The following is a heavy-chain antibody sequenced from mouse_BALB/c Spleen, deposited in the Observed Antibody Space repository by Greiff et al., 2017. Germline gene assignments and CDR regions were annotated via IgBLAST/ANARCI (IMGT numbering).Heavy chain of an antibody. CDR2: IRLKSNNYAT. D-gene: IGHD4-1*02. V-gene: IGHV6-6*02. CDR1: GFTFSNYW. J-gene: IGHJ2*01. Sequence: EVKLEESGGGLVQPGGSMKLSCVASGFTFSNYWMNWVRQSPEKGLEWVAEIRLKSNNYATHYAESVKGRFTISRDDSKSSVYLQMNNLRAEDTGIYYCTPTGMGDYYYFDYWGQGTTLTVSS. CDR3: TPTGMGDYYYFDY.